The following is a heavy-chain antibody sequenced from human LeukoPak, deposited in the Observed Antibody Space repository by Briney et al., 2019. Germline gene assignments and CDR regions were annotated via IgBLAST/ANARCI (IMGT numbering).Heavy chain of an antibody. CDR1: GFTFSSYA. V-gene: IGHV3-23*01. CDR3: AKDRLRITMVRGVIGINWFDP. J-gene: IGHJ5*02. D-gene: IGHD3-10*01. Sequence: GGSLRLSCAASGFTFSSYAMSWARQAPGKGLEWVSAIRGSGGSTYYADSVKGRFTISRDNSKNTLYLQMNSLRAEDTAVYYCAKDRLRITMVRGVIGINWFDPWGQGTLVTVSS. CDR2: IRGSGGST.